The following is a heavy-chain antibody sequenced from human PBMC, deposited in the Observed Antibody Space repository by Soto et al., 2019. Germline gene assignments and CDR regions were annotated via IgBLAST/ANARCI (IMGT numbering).Heavy chain of an antibody. CDR2: IYYSGST. Sequence: SETLCLTCTVSGGSISSGGYYWSWIRQHPGKGLEWIGYIYYSGSTYYNPSLKSRVTISVDTSKNQFSLKLSSVTAADTAVYYCARITVVTPILNYYYGMDVWGQGTTVTVSS. CDR1: GGSISSGGYY. CDR3: ARITVVTPILNYYYGMDV. V-gene: IGHV4-31*03. D-gene: IGHD2-21*02. J-gene: IGHJ6*02.